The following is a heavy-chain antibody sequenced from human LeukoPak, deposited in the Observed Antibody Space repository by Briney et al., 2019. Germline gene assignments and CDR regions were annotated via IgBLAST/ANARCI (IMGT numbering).Heavy chain of an antibody. CDR1: GGSFSGYY. D-gene: IGHD5-12*01. CDR2: INHSGST. J-gene: IGHJ4*02. CDR3: ARDGGGYDGGFDY. V-gene: IGHV4-34*01. Sequence: SETLSLTCAVYGGSFSGYYWGWIRQPPGKGLEWIGEINHSGSTNYNPSLKSRVTISVDTSKNQFSLKLSSVTAADTAVYYCARDGGGYDGGFDYWGQGTLVTVSS.